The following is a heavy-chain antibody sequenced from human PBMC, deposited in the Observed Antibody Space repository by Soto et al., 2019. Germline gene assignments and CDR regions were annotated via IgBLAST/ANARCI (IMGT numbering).Heavy chain of an antibody. D-gene: IGHD6-13*01. CDR3: ARLGSIAAAGTPDY. J-gene: IGHJ4*02. V-gene: IGHV3-11*01. CDR2: ISGSGSTI. Sequence: NPGGSLRLSCAASGFTFSDYYMSWFRQAPGKGLEWVSYISGSGSTIHDADSVKGRFTISRDNAKNSLDLQMNSLRAEDTAVYYCARLGSIAAAGTPDYWGQGTLVTVSS. CDR1: GFTFSDYY.